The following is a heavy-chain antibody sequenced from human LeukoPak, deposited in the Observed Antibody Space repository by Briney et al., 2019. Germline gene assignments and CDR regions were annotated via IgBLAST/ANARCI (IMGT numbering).Heavy chain of an antibody. CDR3: AKTRPLDSSSWSHGDY. J-gene: IGHJ4*02. Sequence: SGGSLRLSCAASGFTFSRYVMSWVRQAPGKGLEWVSSFSGSDSSTYYADSVKGRFTISRDNSKNTLYLEMNGLRAEDTAVYYCAKTRPLDSSSWSHGDYWGQGTLVTVSS. V-gene: IGHV3-23*01. D-gene: IGHD6-13*01. CDR1: GFTFSRYV. CDR2: FSGSDSST.